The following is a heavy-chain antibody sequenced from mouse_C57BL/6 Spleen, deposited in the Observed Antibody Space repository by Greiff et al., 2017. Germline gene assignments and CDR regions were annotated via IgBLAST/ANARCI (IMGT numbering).Heavy chain of an antibody. CDR2: ISYDGSN. V-gene: IGHV3-6*01. CDR3: ARGAYFDV. CDR1: GYSITSGYY. Sequence: EVQLQQSGPGLVKPSQSLSLTCSVTGYSITSGYYWNWIRQFPGNKLEWMGYISYDGSNNYNPSLKNRISITRDTSKNQFFLKLNSVTTEDTATYYCARGAYFDVWGTGTTVTVSS. J-gene: IGHJ1*03.